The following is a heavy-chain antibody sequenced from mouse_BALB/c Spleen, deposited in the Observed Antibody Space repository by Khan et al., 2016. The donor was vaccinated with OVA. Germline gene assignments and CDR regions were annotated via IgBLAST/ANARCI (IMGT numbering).Heavy chain of an antibody. CDR2: IIYTGSI. V-gene: IGHV3-8*02. CDR1: GDSITSGY. J-gene: IGHJ3*01. CDR3: ARSAYRYAFAY. Sequence: EVQLQESGPSLVKPSQTLSLTCSVTGDSITSGYWNWIRKFPGNKFECIGYIIYTGSIYYNPPLKSRISITRHTSNNHHYLQLNSVTTEDTATYYCARSAYRYAFAYWGQGTLVTVSA. D-gene: IGHD2-14*01.